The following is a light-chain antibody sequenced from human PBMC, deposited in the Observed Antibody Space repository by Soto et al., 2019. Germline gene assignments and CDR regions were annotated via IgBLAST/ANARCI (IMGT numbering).Light chain of an antibody. CDR3: QQFSSYPLT. J-gene: IGKJ4*01. V-gene: IGKV3-20*01. CDR2: GAS. CDR1: QSVGSNY. Sequence: EIVLTQFPGTLSLSPGERATLSCRASQSVGSNYLAWYQQRPGQPPNLLIFGASHRAPDIPDRFSGSGSGTDFTLTISRLEPEDFAVYYCQQFSSYPLTFGGGTKVDIK.